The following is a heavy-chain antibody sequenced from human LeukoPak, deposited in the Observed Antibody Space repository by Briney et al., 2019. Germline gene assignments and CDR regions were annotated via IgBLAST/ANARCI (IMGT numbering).Heavy chain of an antibody. J-gene: IGHJ5*02. Sequence: ASVRVSCKASGGTFSSYAISWVRQAPGQGLEWMGGIIPIFGTANYAQKFQGRVTITADESTSTAYMELSSLRSEDTAVYYCARDSPYGARYWFDPWGQGTLVTVSS. CDR1: GGTFSSYA. CDR2: IIPIFGTA. CDR3: ARDSPYGARYWFDP. V-gene: IGHV1-69*13. D-gene: IGHD1-26*01.